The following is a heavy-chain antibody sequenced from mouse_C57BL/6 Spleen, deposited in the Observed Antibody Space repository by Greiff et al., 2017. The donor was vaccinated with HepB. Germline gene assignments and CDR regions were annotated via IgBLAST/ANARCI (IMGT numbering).Heavy chain of an antibody. D-gene: IGHD2-12*01. CDR1: GYTFTDYN. V-gene: IGHV1-22*01. J-gene: IGHJ1*03. Sequence: EVQLQQSGPELVKPGASVKMSCKASGYTFTDYNMHWVKQSHGKSLEWIGYINPNNGGTSYNQKFKGKATLTVNKSSSTAYMELRSLTSEESAVYYCAGSYSNDGYWYFDVWGTGTTVTVSS. CDR2: INPNNGGT. CDR3: AGSYSNDGYWYFDV.